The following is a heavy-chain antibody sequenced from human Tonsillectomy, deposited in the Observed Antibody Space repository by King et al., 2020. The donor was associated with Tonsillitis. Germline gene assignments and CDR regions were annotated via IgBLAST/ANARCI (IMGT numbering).Heavy chain of an antibody. D-gene: IGHD6-13*01. CDR3: ARSYSSRHFDY. CDR1: GGSISSYY. J-gene: IGHJ4*02. Sequence: QLQESGPGLVKPSETLSLTCTVSGGSISSYYWSWIRQPPGKGLEGIGYSYYSGSTNYNPALKSRVTISVDTSKNQFSLKLSSVTAADTAVYFCARSYSSRHFDYWGQGTLAT. V-gene: IGHV4-59*01. CDR2: SYYSGST.